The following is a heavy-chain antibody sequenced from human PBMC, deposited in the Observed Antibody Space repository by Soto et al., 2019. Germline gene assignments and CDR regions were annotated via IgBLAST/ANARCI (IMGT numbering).Heavy chain of an antibody. D-gene: IGHD3-3*01. V-gene: IGHV3-33*01. Sequence: QVQLVESGGGVVQPGRSLRLSCAASGFTFSSYGMHWVRQAPGKGLEWVAVIWYDGSNKYYADSVKGRFTISRDNSKNPLYLQMNSLRAEDTAVYYCARDTNDFWSGYPDYWGQGTLVTVSS. CDR1: GFTFSSYG. CDR3: ARDTNDFWSGYPDY. CDR2: IWYDGSNK. J-gene: IGHJ4*02.